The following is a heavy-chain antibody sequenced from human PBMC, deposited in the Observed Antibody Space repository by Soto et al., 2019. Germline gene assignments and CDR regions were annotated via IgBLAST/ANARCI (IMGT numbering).Heavy chain of an antibody. J-gene: IGHJ4*02. D-gene: IGHD3-22*01. Sequence: PGGSLRLSCAASGFTFSSYEMNWVRQAPGKGLEWVSYISSSGSTIYYADSVKGRFTISRDNSKNTLYLQMNSLRAEDTAVYYCAKEYYDSSGYHDYWGQGTLVTVSS. CDR1: GFTFSSYE. V-gene: IGHV3-48*03. CDR3: AKEYYDSSGYHDY. CDR2: ISSSGSTI.